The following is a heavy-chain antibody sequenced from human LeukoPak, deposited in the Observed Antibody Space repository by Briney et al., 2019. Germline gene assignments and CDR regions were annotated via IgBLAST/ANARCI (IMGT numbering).Heavy chain of an antibody. J-gene: IGHJ4*03. CDR3: AKVQAPDSSGFYCYYVY. D-gene: IGHD3-22*01. Sequence: GGSLRLSCAASGFTFSSYAMSWVRQAPGKGLEWVSTISGSGGSTYYPDSVKGRFIISRDDSKNMLFLQMNSLRAEDTAIYYCAKVQAPDSSGFYCYYVYWGQGTLVSVSS. CDR2: ISGSGGST. V-gene: IGHV3-23*01. CDR1: GFTFSSYA.